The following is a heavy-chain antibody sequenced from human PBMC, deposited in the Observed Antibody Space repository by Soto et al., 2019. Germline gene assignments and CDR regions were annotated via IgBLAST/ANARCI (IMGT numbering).Heavy chain of an antibody. CDR3: ARGRYSYGLPYYFDY. J-gene: IGHJ4*02. Sequence: GWSLRLSCAASGFTFSSYGMHWVRQAPGKGLEWVAVIWYDGSNKYYADSVKGRFTISRDNSKNTLYLQMNSLRAEDTAVYYCARGRYSYGLPYYFDYWGQGTLVTVPQ. D-gene: IGHD5-18*01. CDR1: GFTFSSYG. CDR2: IWYDGSNK. V-gene: IGHV3-33*01.